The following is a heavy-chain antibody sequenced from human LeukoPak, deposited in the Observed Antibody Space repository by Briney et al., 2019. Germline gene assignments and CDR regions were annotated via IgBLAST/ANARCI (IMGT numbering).Heavy chain of an antibody. Sequence: SETLSLTCTVSGGSISSGDYYWSWIRQPPGKGLEWIGYIYYSGSTYYNPSLKSRVTISVDTSKNQFSLKLSSVTAADTAVYYRARVGGISLNWFDPWGQGTLVTVSS. CDR1: GGSISSGDYY. CDR3: ARVGGISLNWFDP. V-gene: IGHV4-30-4*01. J-gene: IGHJ5*02. CDR2: IYYSGST. D-gene: IGHD1-26*01.